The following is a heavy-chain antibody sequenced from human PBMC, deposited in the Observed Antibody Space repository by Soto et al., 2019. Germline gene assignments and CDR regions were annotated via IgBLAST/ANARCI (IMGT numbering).Heavy chain of an antibody. CDR3: ARALLSPYYYGSGGGLDP. J-gene: IGHJ5*02. Sequence: QVQLQESGPGLVKPSQTLSLTCTVSGGSISSGGYYWSWIRQHPGKGLEWIGYIYYSGSTYYNPSLQSRVTISVDTSKNQFSLKLSSVTAADTAVYYCARALLSPYYYGSGGGLDPWGQGTLVTVSS. V-gene: IGHV4-31*03. CDR2: IYYSGST. CDR1: GGSISSGGYY. D-gene: IGHD3-10*01.